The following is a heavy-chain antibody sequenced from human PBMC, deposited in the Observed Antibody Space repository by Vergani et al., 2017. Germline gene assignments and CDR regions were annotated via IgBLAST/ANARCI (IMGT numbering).Heavy chain of an antibody. D-gene: IGHD5-18*01. V-gene: IGHV3-30*03. Sequence: QVQLVESGGGVVQPGRSLRLSCAASGFTFSSYGMHWVRQAPGKGLEWVAVISYDGSNKYYADSVKGRFTISRDNSKNTLYLQMNSLRAEDTAVYYCARPGVGYSYARPLDYWGQGTLVTVSS. J-gene: IGHJ4*02. CDR3: ARPGVGYSYARPLDY. CDR2: ISYDGSNK. CDR1: GFTFSSYG.